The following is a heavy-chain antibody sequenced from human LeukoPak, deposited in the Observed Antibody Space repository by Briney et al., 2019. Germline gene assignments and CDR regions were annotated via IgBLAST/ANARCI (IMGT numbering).Heavy chain of an antibody. Sequence: GRSLRLSCAASGITLSAYGMHWVRQAPGKGLEWVAVISSDGRTKYSTDSVKGRFTISRDNSENRLYLQMSNVRVEDTAVYYCAKDSSRRWHLTYYFDYWGQGTLVTVSA. CDR3: AKDSSRRWHLTYYFDY. J-gene: IGHJ4*02. V-gene: IGHV3-30*18. CDR2: ISSDGRTK. D-gene: IGHD3-3*02. CDR1: GITLSAYG.